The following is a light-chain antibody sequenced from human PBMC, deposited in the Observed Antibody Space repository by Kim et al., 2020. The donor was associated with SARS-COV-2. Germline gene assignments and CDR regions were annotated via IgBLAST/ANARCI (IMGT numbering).Light chain of an antibody. J-gene: IGLJ1*01. CDR2: DVS. V-gene: IGLV2-14*04. CDR1: SRDVVGYKY. CDR3: SSYASSSTLYV. Sequence: SLSNTCTGTSRDVVGYKYVSWYQQHPGKAPNLMIYDVSKRPSGVSNRFSGSKSGNTASLTISGLQAEDEADYYCSSYASSSTLYVFGTGTKVTVL.